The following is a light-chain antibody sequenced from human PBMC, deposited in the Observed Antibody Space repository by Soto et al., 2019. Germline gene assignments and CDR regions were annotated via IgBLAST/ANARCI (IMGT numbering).Light chain of an antibody. CDR1: SSNIGSNY. CDR3: AAWDDSLSGRV. CDR2: RNN. Sequence: QSALTQPPSAPGTPGQRVTISCSGSSSNIGSNYVYWYQQLSGTAPKLLIYRNNQRPSGVPDRFSGSKSGTSASLAISGLRSEDEADYYCAAWDDSLSGRVFGTGTKVTVL. V-gene: IGLV1-47*01. J-gene: IGLJ1*01.